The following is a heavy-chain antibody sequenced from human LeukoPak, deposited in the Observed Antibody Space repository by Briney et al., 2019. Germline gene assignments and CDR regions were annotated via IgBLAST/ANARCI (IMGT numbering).Heavy chain of an antibody. CDR3: VRRVAAAGSTGLRYIDV. D-gene: IGHD6-13*01. CDR2: ISSSSTI. Sequence: GGSLRLSCAASGFTFSSYSMNWVRQAPGKGLEWVSYISSSSTIYYADSVKGRFTISRDNAKNSLYLQMNSLRAEDTAVYYCVRRVAAAGSTGLRYIDVWGKGTTVTVSS. J-gene: IGHJ6*03. V-gene: IGHV3-48*04. CDR1: GFTFSSYS.